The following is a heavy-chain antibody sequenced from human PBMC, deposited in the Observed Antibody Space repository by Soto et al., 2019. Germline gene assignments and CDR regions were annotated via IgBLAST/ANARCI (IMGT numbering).Heavy chain of an antibody. CDR2: INPSGGAT. CDR1: GYTFSDCR. V-gene: IGHV1-46*01. Sequence: QVQLVQSGAEVKKPGASVKVSCKASGYTFSDCRMHWVRQAPGQGLEWMGIINPSGGATTYAQKFQGRVTMTRDTSTSTVYMDLSSLTSEDTAVYYCARDGPHRWIAYWGQGTLVTVSS. CDR3: ARDGPHRWIAY. J-gene: IGHJ4*02.